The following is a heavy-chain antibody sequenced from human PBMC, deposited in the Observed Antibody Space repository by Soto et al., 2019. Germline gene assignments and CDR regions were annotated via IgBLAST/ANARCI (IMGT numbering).Heavy chain of an antibody. J-gene: IGHJ6*02. CDR1: GYTFTSYY. CDR3: AKSIVVVTAPSPDGMDV. D-gene: IGHD2-21*02. Sequence: QVQLVQSGAEVKKPGASVKVSCKASGYTFTSYYMHWVRQAPGQGLEWMGIINPSGGSTSYAQKFKGRVTMTRDTSTSTVYMELSSLRSEDTAVYYCAKSIVVVTAPSPDGMDVWGQGTTVTVSS. CDR2: INPSGGST. V-gene: IGHV1-46*01.